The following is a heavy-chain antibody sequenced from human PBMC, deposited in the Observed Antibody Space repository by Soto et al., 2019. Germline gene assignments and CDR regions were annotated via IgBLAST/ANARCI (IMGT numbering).Heavy chain of an antibody. CDR2: IGTAGDT. Sequence: VXQATGKGLEWVSAIGTAGDTFYADSVKGXXXXXXXXXXXXXYLKMNSLRAEDTAVYYCAKDKYEAADGPLEYWGKGTLVTVS. J-gene: IGHJ4*02. V-gene: IGHV3-13*01. D-gene: IGHD6-13*01. CDR3: AKDKYEAADGPLEY.